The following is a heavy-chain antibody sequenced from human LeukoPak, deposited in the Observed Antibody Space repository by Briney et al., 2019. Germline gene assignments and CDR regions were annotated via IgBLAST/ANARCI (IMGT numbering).Heavy chain of an antibody. CDR2: IYYSGST. Sequence: SETLSLTCTVSGGSISSSSYYWGWIRQPPGKGLEWIGSIYYSGSTYYNPSLKSRVTISVDTSKNQFSLKLSSVTAADTAVYYCARRRTYYYGSGSYYFDYWGQGTLVTVSS. CDR1: GGSISSSSYY. D-gene: IGHD3-10*01. CDR3: ARRRTYYYGSGSYYFDY. V-gene: IGHV4-39*07. J-gene: IGHJ4*02.